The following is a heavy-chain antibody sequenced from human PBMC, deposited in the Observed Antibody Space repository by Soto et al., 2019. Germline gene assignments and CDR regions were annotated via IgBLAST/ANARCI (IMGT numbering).Heavy chain of an antibody. D-gene: IGHD2-21*01. Sequence: TLSLTCAVYGGSFSGYYWSWIRQPPGKGLEWIGYIYHSGSTYYNPSLKSRVTISVDRSKNQFSLKLSSVTAADTAVYYCARIPYPWGQGTLVTVSS. CDR3: ARIPYP. CDR1: GGSFSGYY. V-gene: IGHV4-30-2*01. J-gene: IGHJ5*02. CDR2: IYHSGST.